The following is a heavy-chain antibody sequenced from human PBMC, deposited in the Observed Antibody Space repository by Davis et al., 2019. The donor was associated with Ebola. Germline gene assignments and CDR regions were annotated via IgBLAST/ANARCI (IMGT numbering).Heavy chain of an antibody. CDR3: ARETRMATILEFDY. V-gene: IGHV1-69*04. CDR1: LGTFSSYA. CDR2: IISILGIA. J-gene: IGHJ4*02. D-gene: IGHD5-24*01. Sequence: SVTVSCKASLGTFSSYAISWVRQAAGQGLEWMGRIISILGIANYAQKFQGRVTITANKSTSTAYMELSSLRSEDTAVYYCARETRMATILEFDYWGQGTLVTVSS.